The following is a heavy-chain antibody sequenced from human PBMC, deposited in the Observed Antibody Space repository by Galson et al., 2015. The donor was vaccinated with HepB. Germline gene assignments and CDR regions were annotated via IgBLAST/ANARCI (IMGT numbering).Heavy chain of an antibody. CDR3: AREGEQWPNRVYYGMDV. J-gene: IGHJ6*02. V-gene: IGHV3-33*01. CDR2: IWYDGSNR. CDR1: GFTFSSYG. D-gene: IGHD6-19*01. Sequence: SLRLSCAASGFTFSSYGMHWVRQAPGKGLEWVAVIWYDGSNRYYADSVKGRFTISRDNSKNTLYLQMNSLRAEDTAVYYCAREGEQWPNRVYYGMDVWGQGTTVTVSS.